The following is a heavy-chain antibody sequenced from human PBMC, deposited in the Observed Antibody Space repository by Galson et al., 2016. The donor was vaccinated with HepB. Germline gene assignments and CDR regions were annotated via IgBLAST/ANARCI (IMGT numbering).Heavy chain of an antibody. J-gene: IGHJ4*02. CDR1: GFSFSSYN. CDR3: ARDRRHNYAFFDS. CDR2: ISRTGETF. D-gene: IGHD3-16*01. V-gene: IGHV3-48*02. Sequence: SLRLSCAASGFSFSSYNMDWVRRAPGKGLEWVSYISRTGETFYYEDSVKGRFTISRDNAKNLLYLQMNSLRDEDTAVYYCARDRRHNYAFFDSWGQGTPITVSS.